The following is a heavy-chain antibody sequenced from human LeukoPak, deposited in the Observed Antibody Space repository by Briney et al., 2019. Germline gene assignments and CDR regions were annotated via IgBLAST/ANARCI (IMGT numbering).Heavy chain of an antibody. CDR2: INAGNGNT. J-gene: IGHJ3*02. CDR3: ARSWQKQWLVDAFDI. CDR1: GYTFTSYA. V-gene: IGHV1-3*01. Sequence: ASVKLSCKASGYTFTSYAMHWVRQAPGQRLEWMGWINAGNGNTKYSQKFQGRVTITRDTSASTAYMELSSLRSEDTAVYYCARSWQKQWLVDAFDIWGQGTMVTVSS. D-gene: IGHD6-19*01.